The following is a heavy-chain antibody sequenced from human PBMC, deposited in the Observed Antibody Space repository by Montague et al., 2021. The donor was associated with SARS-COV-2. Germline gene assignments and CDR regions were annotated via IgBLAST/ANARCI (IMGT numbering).Heavy chain of an antibody. CDR2: XDWDDDK. D-gene: IGHD3-10*01. CDR3: ARIREGPYGSGPDYYYYYGMDV. V-gene: IGHV2-70*01. CDR1: GFSLSTSGMC. Sequence: PALVKPTQTLTLTCTFSGFSLSTSGMCVSWIRQPPGKALEWLALXDWDDDKYYSTSLKTRLTISKDTSKNQVVLTMTNMDPVDTATYYCARIREGPYGSGPDYYYYYGMDVWGQGTTVTVSS. J-gene: IGHJ6*02.